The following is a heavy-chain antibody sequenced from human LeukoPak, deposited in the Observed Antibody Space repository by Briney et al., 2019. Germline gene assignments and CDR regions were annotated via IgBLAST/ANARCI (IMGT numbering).Heavy chain of an antibody. CDR1: GYSISSGYY. CDR2: IYHSGST. D-gene: IGHD4-11*01. J-gene: IGHJ4*02. Sequence: SETLSLTCTVSGYSISSGYYWGWIRQPPGKGLEWIGSIYHSGSTYYNPSLKSRVTIPVDTSKNQFSLKLSSVTAADTAVYYCARKSYGNYAIDYWGQGTLVTVSS. CDR3: ARKSYGNYAIDY. V-gene: IGHV4-38-2*02.